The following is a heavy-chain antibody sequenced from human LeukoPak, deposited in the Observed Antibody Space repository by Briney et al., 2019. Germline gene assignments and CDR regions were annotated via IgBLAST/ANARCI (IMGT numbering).Heavy chain of an antibody. J-gene: IGHJ6*02. Sequence: VASVKVSCKASGYTFTSYDINWVRQATGQGLEWMGWMNPNSGNTGYAQKFQGRVTMTRNTSISTAYMELSSLRSEDTAVYYCARVPAAIGYYYYGMDVWGQGTTVTVSS. D-gene: IGHD2-2*01. CDR1: GYTFTSYD. V-gene: IGHV1-8*01. CDR3: ARVPAAIGYYYYGMDV. CDR2: MNPNSGNT.